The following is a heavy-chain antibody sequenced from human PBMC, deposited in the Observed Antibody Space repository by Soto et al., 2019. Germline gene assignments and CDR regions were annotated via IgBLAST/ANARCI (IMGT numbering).Heavy chain of an antibody. CDR2: ISSSGATL. Sequence: QVQLVESGGVLVKPGGSLRLSCAASGFTFSDYYINWIRQAPGKGLEWVSSISSSGATLYYADSVKGRFTISRDNAKNSLYLQISRLRNEDTAVYYCARNLVGAAARPYYFDYWGQGTLVTVSS. D-gene: IGHD6-6*01. V-gene: IGHV3-11*01. CDR3: ARNLVGAAARPYYFDY. J-gene: IGHJ4*02. CDR1: GFTFSDYY.